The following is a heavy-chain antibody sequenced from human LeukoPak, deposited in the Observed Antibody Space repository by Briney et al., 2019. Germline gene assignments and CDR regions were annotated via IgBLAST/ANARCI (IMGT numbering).Heavy chain of an antibody. CDR2: ISSSSSYI. D-gene: IGHD1-26*01. CDR1: GFTFSSYS. Sequence: PGGSLRLSCAASGFTFSSYSMNWVRQAPGKGLEWVSSISSSSSYIYYADSVKGRFTISRDNAKNSLYLQMNSLRAEDTAVYYCARMRLGSGVGDVWGKGTTVTVSS. CDR3: ARMRLGSGVGDV. V-gene: IGHV3-21*01. J-gene: IGHJ6*04.